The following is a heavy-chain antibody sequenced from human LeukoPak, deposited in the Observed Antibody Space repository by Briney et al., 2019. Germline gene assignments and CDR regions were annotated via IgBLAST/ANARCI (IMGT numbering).Heavy chain of an antibody. D-gene: IGHD3-22*01. Sequence: GGSLRLSCAASGFTFSSYEMNWVRQAPGKGLERVSYISSSGSTIYYADSVKGRFTISRDNAKNSLYLQMNSLRAEDTAVYYCARESYRGGYYFVYWGQGTLVTVSS. J-gene: IGHJ4*02. CDR2: ISSSGSTI. V-gene: IGHV3-48*03. CDR1: GFTFSSYE. CDR3: ARESYRGGYYFVY.